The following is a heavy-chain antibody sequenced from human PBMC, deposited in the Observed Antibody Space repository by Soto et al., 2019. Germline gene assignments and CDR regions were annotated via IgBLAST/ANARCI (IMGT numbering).Heavy chain of an antibody. CDR2: IKSKTDGGTT. CDR3: TRGDIVATIDYGMDV. J-gene: IGHJ6*02. CDR1: VFTFSNAW. V-gene: IGHV3-15*01. D-gene: IGHD5-12*01. Sequence: GWSLRLSCAASVFTFSNAWMSWVRQAPGKGLEWVGRIKSKTDGGTTDYAAPVKGRFTISRDDSKNTLYLQMNSLKTEDTAVYYCTRGDIVATIDYGMDVWGQGTTVTVSS.